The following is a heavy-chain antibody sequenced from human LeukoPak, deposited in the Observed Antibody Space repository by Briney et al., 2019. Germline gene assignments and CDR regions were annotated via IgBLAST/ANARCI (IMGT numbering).Heavy chain of an antibody. D-gene: IGHD2-15*01. CDR2: IWYDGSNK. J-gene: IGHJ4*02. Sequence: GRSLRLSCAASGFTFSSYGMHWVRQAPGKGLEWVAVIWYDGSNKYYAASVKGRFTISRDNSKNTLYLQMNSLRAEDTAVYYCARDPCSGGSCYADFDYWGQGTLVTVSS. V-gene: IGHV3-33*01. CDR3: ARDPCSGGSCYADFDY. CDR1: GFTFSSYG.